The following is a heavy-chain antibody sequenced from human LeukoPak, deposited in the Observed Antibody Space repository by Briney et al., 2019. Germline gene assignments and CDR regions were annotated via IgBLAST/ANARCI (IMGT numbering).Heavy chain of an antibody. J-gene: IGHJ4*02. Sequence: SETLSLTCTVSGGSISSYYWSWIRQPPGKGLEWIGYIYYSGSTNYNPSLKSRVTISVDTSKNQFSLKLSSVTAADTAVYYCASIAAAGLPYDYWGQGTLVTVSS. CDR1: GGSISSYY. V-gene: IGHV4-59*08. D-gene: IGHD6-13*01. CDR2: IYYSGST. CDR3: ASIAAAGLPYDY.